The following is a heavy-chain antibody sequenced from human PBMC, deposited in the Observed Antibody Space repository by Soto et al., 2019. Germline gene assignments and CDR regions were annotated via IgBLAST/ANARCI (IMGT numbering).Heavy chain of an antibody. D-gene: IGHD5-18*01. J-gene: IGHJ3*02. Sequence: EVQLVQSGAEVKKPGESLKISCKGSGYSFTSYWIGWVRQMPGKGLEWMGIIYPGDSDTRYSPSFQGQVTISADKSISTAYLQWSSLKASDTAMYYCARHAVEGGYSYDYLGFAFDIWGQGTMVTVSS. CDR3: ARHAVEGGYSYDYLGFAFDI. CDR2: IYPGDSDT. V-gene: IGHV5-51*01. CDR1: GYSFTSYW.